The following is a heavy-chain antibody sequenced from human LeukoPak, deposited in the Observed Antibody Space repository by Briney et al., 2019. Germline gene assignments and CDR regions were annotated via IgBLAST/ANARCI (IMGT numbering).Heavy chain of an antibody. CDR1: DFTVSNSY. J-gene: IGHJ4*02. CDR2: IYSGGGT. D-gene: IGHD4-17*01. CDR3: ARWTTLHFDY. V-gene: IGHV3-53*01. Sequence: PGGSLRLSCAASDFTVSNSYMSWVRQAPGKGLEWVSLIYSGGGTYYADSVKGRFTISRDNSKNTLYLQMNSLRAEDTVVYYCARWTTLHFDYWGQGTLVTVSS.